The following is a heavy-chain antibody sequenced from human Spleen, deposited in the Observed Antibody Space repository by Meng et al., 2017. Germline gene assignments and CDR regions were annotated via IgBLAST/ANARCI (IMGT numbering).Heavy chain of an antibody. D-gene: IGHD3-9*01. CDR3: ARVGNGYYDILTGYYAEKQYYFDY. CDR2: ISAYNGNT. Sequence: ASVKVSCKASGYTFTSYGISWVRQAPGQGLEWMGWISAYNGNTNYAQKLQGRVTMTTDTSTSTAYMELRSLRSDDTAVYYCARVGNGYYDILTGYYAEKQYYFDYWGQGTLVTVSS. V-gene: IGHV1-18*01. CDR1: GYTFTSYG. J-gene: IGHJ4*02.